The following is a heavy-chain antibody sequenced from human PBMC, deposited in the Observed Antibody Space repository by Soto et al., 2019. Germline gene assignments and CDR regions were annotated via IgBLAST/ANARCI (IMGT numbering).Heavy chain of an antibody. J-gene: IGHJ4*02. D-gene: IGHD2-15*01. CDR3: ARGLVGGPGGFEF. Sequence: QVQLVQSGAEVKKPGSSVKVSCKPSGGTFNGYIITWVRQAPGQGLEWIGGIIFTFNTANYAEKFQGRVSLSADQGTSTAYMELTSLTSEDTAVFYCARGLVGGPGGFEFWGQGTLVSVSS. V-gene: IGHV1-69*01. CDR1: GGTFNGYI. CDR2: IIFTFNTA.